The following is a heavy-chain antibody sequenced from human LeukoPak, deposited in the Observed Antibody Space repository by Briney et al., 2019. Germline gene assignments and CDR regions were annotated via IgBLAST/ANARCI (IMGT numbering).Heavy chain of an antibody. D-gene: IGHD3-22*01. CDR2: IYPGDSDT. CDR1: GYSFTSYW. V-gene: IGHV5-51*01. J-gene: IGHJ4*02. CDR3: ARGLGYYYDSSGYYFY. Sequence: GESLKISYKGSGYSFTSYWIGWVRQMPGKGLEWMGIIYPGDSDTRYSPSFQGQVTISADKSISTAYLQWSSLKASDTAMYYCARGLGYYYDSSGYYFYWGQGTLVTVSS.